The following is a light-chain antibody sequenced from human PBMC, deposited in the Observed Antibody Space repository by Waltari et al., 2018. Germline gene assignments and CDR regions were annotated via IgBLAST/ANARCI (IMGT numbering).Light chain of an antibody. CDR2: DDN. CDR3: QVWDSSSEHVV. Sequence: SYVLTQPPSVSVAPGQTARITCGGDNLGSKSVHWYQKKPGQAPVMVVYDDNDRPSGNPERFSGSKAGNTATLGTSRVEAADEADYYCQVWDSSSEHVVFGGGTKLTVL. J-gene: IGLJ2*01. CDR1: NLGSKS. V-gene: IGLV3-21*02.